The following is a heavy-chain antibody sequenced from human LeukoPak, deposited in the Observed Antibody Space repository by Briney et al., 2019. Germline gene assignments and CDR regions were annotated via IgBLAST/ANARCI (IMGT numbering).Heavy chain of an antibody. D-gene: IGHD3-10*02. CDR1: GHTFTGYY. CDR3: ARGVFGESLES. V-gene: IGHV1-2*02. CDR2: MNPNVGGA. J-gene: IGHJ4*02. Sequence: RASVKVSCKASGHTFTGYYVYWVRQAPGQGLEWMGWMNPNVGGANFPQKFQGGVTVTSDPAISAAYMELRRLRSDDTAVYYCARGVFGESLESWGQGTLVTVSS.